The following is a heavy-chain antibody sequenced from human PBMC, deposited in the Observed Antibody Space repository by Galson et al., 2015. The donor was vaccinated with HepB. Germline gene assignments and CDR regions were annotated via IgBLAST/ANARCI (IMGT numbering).Heavy chain of an antibody. V-gene: IGHV3-23*01. Sequence: SLRLSCAASGFTFSSYAMSWVRQAPGKGLEWVSAISGSGGSTYYADSVKGRFTISRDNSKNTLYLQMNSLRAEDTAVYYCAKGGWEWELPPRDWGQGTLVTVSS. J-gene: IGHJ4*02. D-gene: IGHD1-26*01. CDR3: AKGGWEWELPPRD. CDR2: ISGSGGST. CDR1: GFTFSSYA.